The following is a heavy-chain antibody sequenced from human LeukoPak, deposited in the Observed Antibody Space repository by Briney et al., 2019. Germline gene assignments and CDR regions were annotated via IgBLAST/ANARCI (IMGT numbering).Heavy chain of an antibody. CDR3: ARDSLVYFDY. J-gene: IGHJ4*02. CDR1: GGSISNYY. D-gene: IGHD6-6*01. CDR2: IYYSGTT. Sequence: SETLSLTCTVSGGSISNYYWNWIRQPPGKGLEWLGYIYYSGTTNYNPSLKSRVTISVDTSKNQFSLKLSSVTAADTAVYYCARDSLVYFDYWGQGTLVTVSS. V-gene: IGHV4-59*12.